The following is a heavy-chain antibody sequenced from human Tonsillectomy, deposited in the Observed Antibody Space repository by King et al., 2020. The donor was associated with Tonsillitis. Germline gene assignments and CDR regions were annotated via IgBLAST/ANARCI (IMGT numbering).Heavy chain of an antibody. CDR3: ARNYYYGSGSYYGLSDAFDI. Sequence: VQLVESGGGLVQPGGSLRLSCAASGLTFSRYWMHWVRQAPGKGLVWVSRIKSDGSSTSYADSVKGRFTISRDKAKNTLYLQMNSLRVEDTAVYSCARNYYYGSGSYYGLSDAFDIWGQGTMVTVSS. V-gene: IGHV3-74*01. CDR1: GLTFSRYW. D-gene: IGHD3-10*01. CDR2: IKSDGSST. J-gene: IGHJ3*02.